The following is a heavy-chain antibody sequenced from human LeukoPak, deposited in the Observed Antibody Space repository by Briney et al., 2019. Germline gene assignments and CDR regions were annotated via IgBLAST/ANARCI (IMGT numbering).Heavy chain of an antibody. V-gene: IGHV3-30*18. Sequence: GGSLRLSCAASGFSFSSYGMHWVRQAPGKGLEWVAVISYDGSNKYYADSVKGRFTISRDNSKNTLYLQMNSLRAEDTAVYYCAKDERGSGPPRLDYWGQGTPVTVSS. D-gene: IGHD6-19*01. CDR1: GFSFSSYG. J-gene: IGHJ4*02. CDR3: AKDERGSGPPRLDY. CDR2: ISYDGSNK.